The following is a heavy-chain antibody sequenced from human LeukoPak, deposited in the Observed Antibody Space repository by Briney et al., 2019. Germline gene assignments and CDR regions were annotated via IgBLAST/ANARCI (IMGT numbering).Heavy chain of an antibody. V-gene: IGHV3-48*01. Sequence: PGGSLRLSCAASGFSFSDHYMDWVRQAPGKGLEWVSYISGSSSTIYYADSVKGRFTISRDNAKNSLYLQMNSLRAEDTAVYYCASRYCSGASCSFDYWGQGTLVTVSS. CDR1: GFSFSDHY. CDR2: ISGSSSTI. J-gene: IGHJ4*02. CDR3: ASRYCSGASCSFDY. D-gene: IGHD2-15*01.